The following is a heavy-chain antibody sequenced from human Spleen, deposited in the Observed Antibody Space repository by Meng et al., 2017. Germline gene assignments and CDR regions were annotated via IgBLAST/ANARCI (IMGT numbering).Heavy chain of an antibody. CDR3: ARDQYYDFWSGYYTYYGMDV. CDR2: INHSGST. D-gene: IGHD3-3*01. Sequence: SETLSLTCAVYGGSFSGYYWSWIRQPPGNGLEWIGEINHSGSTNYNPSLKSRVTISVDTSKNQFSLKLSSVTAAATAVYYCARDQYYDFWSGYYTYYGMDVWGQGTTVTVSS. V-gene: IGHV4-34*01. CDR1: GGSFSGYY. J-gene: IGHJ6*02.